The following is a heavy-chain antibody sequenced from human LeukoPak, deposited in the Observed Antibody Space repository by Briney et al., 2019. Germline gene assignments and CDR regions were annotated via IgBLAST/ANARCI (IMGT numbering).Heavy chain of an antibody. J-gene: IGHJ4*02. D-gene: IGHD3-10*01. V-gene: IGHV3-23*01. CDR3: AQRGRFGELIGY. Sequence: LPGGSLRLSCAASGFTFSIYAMSWVRQAPGKGLEWVSAISGSGGSTYYADSVKGRFTISRDNSKNTLYLQMNSLRAEDTAVYYCAQRGRFGELIGYWGQGTLVTVSS. CDR2: ISGSGGST. CDR1: GFTFSIYA.